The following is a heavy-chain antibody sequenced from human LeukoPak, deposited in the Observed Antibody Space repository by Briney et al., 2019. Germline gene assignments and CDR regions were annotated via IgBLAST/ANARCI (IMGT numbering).Heavy chain of an antibody. CDR1: GGSFSGYY. CDR2: INHSGST. V-gene: IGHV4-34*01. J-gene: IGHJ6*03. D-gene: IGHD2-15*01. CDR3: ARISGVATSYYSYYMDV. Sequence: WETLSLTCAVYGGSFSGYYWSWIRQPPGKGLEWIGEINHSGSTNYNPSLKSRVTISVDTSKNQFSLKLSSVTAADTAVYYCARISGVATSYYSYYMDVWGKGTTVTVSS.